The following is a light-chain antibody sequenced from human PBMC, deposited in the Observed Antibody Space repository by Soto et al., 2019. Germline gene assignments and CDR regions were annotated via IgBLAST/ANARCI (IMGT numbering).Light chain of an antibody. CDR1: QSISSY. CDR3: QQSNSTPLT. V-gene: IGKV1-39*01. Sequence: DIQMTQSPSSLSASVGDRVTITCRASQSISSYLNWYQQKPGKAPKLLIYAASSLQSGVPSRFSGSGSGTDFTLTISRLQPEGFATYYCQQSNSTPLTFGPGTKVDIK. CDR2: AAS. J-gene: IGKJ3*01.